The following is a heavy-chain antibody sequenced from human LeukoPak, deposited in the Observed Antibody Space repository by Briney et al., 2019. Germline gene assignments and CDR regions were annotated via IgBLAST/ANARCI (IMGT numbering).Heavy chain of an antibody. CDR2: ISISISYI. Sequence: PGRSLTLSFSAAGFTFISYSTNWVSQDPRNGLEWVSSISISISYIYYADSVEGRFTISRDNAKNSLYLEMNSLSAEDTAVYYCARDNFPARYYYDSSGSAPLSGNPVTFDYWGQGTLVTVSS. CDR1: GFTFISYS. D-gene: IGHD3-22*01. V-gene: IGHV3-21*01. J-gene: IGHJ4*02. CDR3: ARDNFPARYYYDSSGSAPLSGNPVTFDY.